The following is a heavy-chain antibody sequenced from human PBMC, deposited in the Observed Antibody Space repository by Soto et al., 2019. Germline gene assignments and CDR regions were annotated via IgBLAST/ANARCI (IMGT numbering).Heavy chain of an antibody. J-gene: IGHJ5*02. CDR3: ARTMTTSGWFDP. CDR2: IYHSGGT. CDR1: GGPITSGGYS. D-gene: IGHD4-17*01. V-gene: IGHV4-30-2*01. Sequence: LSLTCAVSGGPITSGGYSWSCVRQPPGKGLEWIGYIYHSGGTYYNPSLKSRVTLSIDRTKKQFSLKLKSVTAADTAVYFCARTMTTSGWFDPWGQGTLVTVSS.